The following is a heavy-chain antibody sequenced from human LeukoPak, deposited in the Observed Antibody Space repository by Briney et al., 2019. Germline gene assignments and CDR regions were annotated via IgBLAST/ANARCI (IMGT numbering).Heavy chain of an antibody. Sequence: GGSLRLSCAASGFTFNTYTMSWVRQAPGKGLEWVSTISSSSTISYADSVKGRFTISRDNAKNSLDLQMNSLRDEDTAVYYCARGSHFFDYWGQGTLATVSS. CDR2: ISSSSTI. CDR3: ARGSHFFDY. CDR1: GFTFNTYT. V-gene: IGHV3-69-1*01. D-gene: IGHD2/OR15-2a*01. J-gene: IGHJ4*02.